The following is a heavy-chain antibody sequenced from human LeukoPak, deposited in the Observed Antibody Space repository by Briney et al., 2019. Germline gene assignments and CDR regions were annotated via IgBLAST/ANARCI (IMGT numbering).Heavy chain of an antibody. Sequence: SETPSLTCTVSVGSISSSSYYWGWIRQPPGKGLEWIGRMYSSGSTCYNPALKMRDTISVDTSKNQFSLKLGSVTAADTAVYYCARVRIAVAATFDFDYWGQGTLVTVSS. CDR2: MYSSGST. CDR1: VGSISSSSYY. CDR3: ARVRIAVAATFDFDY. V-gene: IGHV4-39*07. D-gene: IGHD6-19*01. J-gene: IGHJ4*02.